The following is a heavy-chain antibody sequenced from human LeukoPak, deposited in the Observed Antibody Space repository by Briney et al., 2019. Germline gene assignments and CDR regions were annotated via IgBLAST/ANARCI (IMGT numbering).Heavy chain of an antibody. Sequence: GGSLRLSCAASGFTFSSYSMNWVRQAPGKGLVCVSYISAGSSAIYYADSVKGRFTISRDNAKNSLYLQMNSLRAEDTAVYYCARISSGGDIDYWGQGTLVTVSS. J-gene: IGHJ4*02. V-gene: IGHV3-48*04. CDR3: ARISSGGDIDY. CDR2: ISAGSSAI. CDR1: GFTFSSYS. D-gene: IGHD3-22*01.